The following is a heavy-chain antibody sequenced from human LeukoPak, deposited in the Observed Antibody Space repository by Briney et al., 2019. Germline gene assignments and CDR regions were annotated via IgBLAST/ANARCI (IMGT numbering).Heavy chain of an antibody. Sequence: SETLSLTCTVSGGSISGFYWSWIRQPAGMGLEWIGRTYTSGSTKHNPSLKSRVTMSVDTSKNQFSLKLTSVTAADTAVYYCARGYCSGGSCYIFDYWGQGSLVTVSS. J-gene: IGHJ4*02. D-gene: IGHD2-15*01. V-gene: IGHV4-4*07. CDR1: GGSISGFY. CDR3: ARGYCSGGSCYIFDY. CDR2: TYTSGST.